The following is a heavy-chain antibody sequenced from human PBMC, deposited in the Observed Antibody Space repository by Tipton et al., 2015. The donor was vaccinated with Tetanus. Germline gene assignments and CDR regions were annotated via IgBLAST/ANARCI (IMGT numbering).Heavy chain of an antibody. V-gene: IGHV3-33*06. CDR1: GFIFSSYG. D-gene: IGHD2-15*01. J-gene: IGHJ4*02. Sequence: AVSGFIFSSYGIHWVRQAPGKGLEWVAVSWYDGTDKYYADSVKGRFTISRDNSKNTLYLQMNSLRAEDTAVYYCAKEADCSGGSCFSGDFDNWGQGTQVTVSS. CDR2: SWYDGTDK. CDR3: AKEADCSGGSCFSGDFDN.